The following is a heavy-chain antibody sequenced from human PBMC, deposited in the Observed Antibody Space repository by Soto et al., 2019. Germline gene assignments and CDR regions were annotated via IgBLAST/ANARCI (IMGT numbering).Heavy chain of an antibody. V-gene: IGHV4-61*01. CDR3: ARAPFDFWSGYPFDY. D-gene: IGHD3-3*01. Sequence: QVQLQESGPGLVKPSETLSLTCTVSGGSVSSGSYYWSWIRQPPGKGLEWIGYIYYSGSTNYNPSLKSRVTISADTSKNQFSLKLSSVTAADTAVYYCARAPFDFWSGYPFDYWGQGTLVTVSS. J-gene: IGHJ4*02. CDR2: IYYSGST. CDR1: GGSVSSGSYY.